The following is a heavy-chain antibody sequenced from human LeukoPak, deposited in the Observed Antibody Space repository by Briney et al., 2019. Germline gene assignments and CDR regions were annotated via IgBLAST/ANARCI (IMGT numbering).Heavy chain of an antibody. CDR3: ARDGDSSGWYGGFDY. CDR2: INPNSGGT. D-gene: IGHD6-19*01. Sequence: ASVKVSCKASGYTFTGYYMHWVRQAPGQGLEWMGWINPNSGGTNYAQKFQGRVTMTRDTSISTAYMELSRLRSDDTAVYYCARDGDSSGWYGGFDYWGQGTLVTVSS. J-gene: IGHJ4*02. V-gene: IGHV1-2*02. CDR1: GYTFTGYY.